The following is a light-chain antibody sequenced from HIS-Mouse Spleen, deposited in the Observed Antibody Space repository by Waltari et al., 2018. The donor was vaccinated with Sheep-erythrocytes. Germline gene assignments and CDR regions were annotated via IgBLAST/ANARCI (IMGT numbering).Light chain of an antibody. CDR3: AAWDDSLNGRV. V-gene: IGLV1-44*01. Sequence: QSVLTQPPSASGTPGQRVTISCSGSSSNIGRNTLNWYQQLPGTAPKLLIYSNNQRPSGVPDRFSGSKSGTSASLAISGLQSEDEADYYCAAWDDSLNGRVFGGGTKLTVL. CDR2: SNN. J-gene: IGLJ3*02. CDR1: SSNIGRNT.